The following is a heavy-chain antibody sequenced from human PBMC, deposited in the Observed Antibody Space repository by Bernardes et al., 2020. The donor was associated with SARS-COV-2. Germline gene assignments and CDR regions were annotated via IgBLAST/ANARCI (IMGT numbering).Heavy chain of an antibody. CDR2: ISDGGGRDT. D-gene: IGHD3-9*01. V-gene: IGHV3-23*01. CDR1: GFTFSTYG. CDR3: VRSYYFGSASD. J-gene: IGHJ4*02. Sequence: GGSLRLSCAASGFTFSTYGMSWVRQAPGKGLEWVAAISDGGGRDTFYAAAVMGRFTISSDTSRNTLYWQMDGLRAEDTAVYYCVRSYYFGSASDWGQGTLVTVSS.